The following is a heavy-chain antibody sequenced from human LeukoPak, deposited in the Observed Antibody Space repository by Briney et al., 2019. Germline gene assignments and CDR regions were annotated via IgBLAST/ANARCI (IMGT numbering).Heavy chain of an antibody. CDR2: ISYDGSNK. Sequence: PGGSLRLSCAASGFTFSSYAMHWVRQAPGKGLEWVAVISYDGSNKYYADSVKGRFTISRDNSKNTLYLQMNSLRAEDTAVYYCARVRGGYYDFWSGSDYWGQGTLVTVSS. D-gene: IGHD3-3*01. CDR3: ARVRGGYYDFWSGSDY. CDR1: GFTFSSYA. V-gene: IGHV3-30-3*01. J-gene: IGHJ4*02.